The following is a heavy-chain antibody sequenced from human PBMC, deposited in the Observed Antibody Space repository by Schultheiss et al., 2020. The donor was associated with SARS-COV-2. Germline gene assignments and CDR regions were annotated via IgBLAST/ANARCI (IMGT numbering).Heavy chain of an antibody. CDR1: GYTFTGYY. CDR3: ARGGDIVVVPAAIRV. V-gene: IGHV1-18*04. CDR2: ISNYNGVT. Sequence: ASVKVSCKASGYTFTGYYMHWVRQAPGQGLEWMGWISNYNGVTNYAQKVQGRVTMTTDTSTSTAYMELSSLRSEDTAVYYCARGGDIVVVPAAIRVWGQGTTVTVSS. D-gene: IGHD2-2*02. J-gene: IGHJ6*02.